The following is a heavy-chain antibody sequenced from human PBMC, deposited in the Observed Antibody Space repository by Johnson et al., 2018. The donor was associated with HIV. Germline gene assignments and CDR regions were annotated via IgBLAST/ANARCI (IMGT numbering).Heavy chain of an antibody. J-gene: IGHJ3*02. CDR2: IGGSGAGT. D-gene: IGHD3-10*01. CDR3: AKEILKFGEFIPDAFDI. Sequence: EVQLVESGGGVVQPGRSLRLSCAASGFPFSSYAMTWVRQAPGKGLEWVSTIGGSGAGTVYAASVKGRFAISSDNSKNTLYLQMNSLRAEDTALYYCAKEILKFGEFIPDAFDIWGQGTMVTVSS. V-gene: IGHV3-23*04. CDR1: GFPFSSYA.